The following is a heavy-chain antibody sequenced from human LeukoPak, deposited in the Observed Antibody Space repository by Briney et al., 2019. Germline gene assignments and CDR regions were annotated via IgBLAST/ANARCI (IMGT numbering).Heavy chain of an antibody. V-gene: IGHV3-15*05. J-gene: IGHJ4*02. D-gene: IGHD4-23*01. Sequence: PGGSLRLSCAASGFTVSNAWMNWVRQAPGKGLDWLGRLKSKIDGGATDYAAPVKGRFTISRDDSKNTLYLQLNSLRTEDTAVYCRTTHLQYGGNSGWGRGTLVSVSS. CDR2: LKSKIDGGAT. CDR3: TTHLQYGGNSG. CDR1: GFTVSNAW.